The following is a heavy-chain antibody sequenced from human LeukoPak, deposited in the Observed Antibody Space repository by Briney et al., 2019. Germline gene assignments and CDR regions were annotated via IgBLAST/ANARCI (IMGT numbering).Heavy chain of an antibody. D-gene: IGHD6-19*01. V-gene: IGHV3-21*01. CDR1: GFTFSSYS. Sequence: PGGSLRLSCAASGFTFSSYSMNWVRQAPGKGLEWVSSISSSSSYIYYADSVKGRFTISRDNAKNSLYLQMNSLRAEDTAVYYCARGIAVAGTAFGIWGQGTMVTVSS. J-gene: IGHJ3*02. CDR2: ISSSSSYI. CDR3: ARGIAVAGTAFGI.